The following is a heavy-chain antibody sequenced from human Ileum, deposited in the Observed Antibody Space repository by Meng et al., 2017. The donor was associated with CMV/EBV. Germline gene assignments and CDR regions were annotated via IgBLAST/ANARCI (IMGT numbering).Heavy chain of an antibody. CDR2: IYYSGSA. CDR1: GGSISSYY. CDR3: ARGPVSRSSTYYYYYSMDV. J-gene: IGHJ6*02. D-gene: IGHD6-6*01. V-gene: IGHV4-59*01. Sequence: SETLSLTCTVSGGSISSYYWSWFRQPPGKGLGWIGYIYYSGSANYKLSLKSRVTISVDTAKNPFSLRLSSVTAADTAVYYCARGPVSRSSTYYYYYSMDVWGQGTTVTVSS.